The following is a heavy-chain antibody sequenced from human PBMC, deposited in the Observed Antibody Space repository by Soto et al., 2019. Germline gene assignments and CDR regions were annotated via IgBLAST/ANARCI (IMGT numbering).Heavy chain of an antibody. V-gene: IGHV4-34*01. CDR2: INHLGST. CDR3: ARPVIPKNHWFDP. J-gene: IGHJ5*02. D-gene: IGHD2-21*01. CDR1: GGSFRGYS. Sequence: QVQLQQWGAGLLKPSETLSLTCAVYGGSFRGYSWSWIRQPPGTGLEWIGEINHLGSTNYNPSLKSRFTISVDTSKNQFSLKLSSVTSADTAVYYCARPVIPKNHWFDPWGQGTLVTVSS.